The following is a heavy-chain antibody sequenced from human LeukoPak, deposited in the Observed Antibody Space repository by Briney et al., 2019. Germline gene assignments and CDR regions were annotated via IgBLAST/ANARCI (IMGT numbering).Heavy chain of an antibody. CDR1: GFTFSSYS. V-gene: IGHV3-21*01. J-gene: IGHJ3*02. CDR3: ARISWGFQYAFDI. CDR2: IGSSSSYI. Sequence: GGSLRLSCAASGFTFSSYSMNWVRQAPGKGLEWVSSIGSSSSYIYYADSVKGRFTISRDNAKNSLYLQMNSLRAEDTAVYYCARISWGFQYAFDIWGQGTMVTVSS. D-gene: IGHD7-27*01.